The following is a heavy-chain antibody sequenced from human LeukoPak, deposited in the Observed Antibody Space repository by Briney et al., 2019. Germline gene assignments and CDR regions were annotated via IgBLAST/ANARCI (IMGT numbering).Heavy chain of an antibody. CDR1: GFTFSSYA. Sequence: GGSLRLSCAASGFTFSSYAMSWVRQGPGKGLEWVSAISGSGGSTYYADSVKGRFTISRDNSKNTLYLQMNSLRAEDTAVYYCAKDGGSTYYFDYWGQGTLVTVSS. CDR2: ISGSGGST. D-gene: IGHD3-10*01. CDR3: AKDGGSTYYFDY. J-gene: IGHJ4*02. V-gene: IGHV3-23*01.